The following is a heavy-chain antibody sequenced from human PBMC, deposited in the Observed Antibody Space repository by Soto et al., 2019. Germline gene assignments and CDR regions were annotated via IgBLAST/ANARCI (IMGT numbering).Heavy chain of an antibody. Sequence: EVQLVETGGGLIQHGGSLRLSCAASGFTVSSNYMSWVRQAPGKGLEWVSVIYSGGSTYYADSVKGRFTISRDNSKNTLYLQMNSLRAEDTAVYYCARVPISGSYADYWGQGTLVTVSS. J-gene: IGHJ4*02. D-gene: IGHD1-26*01. CDR2: IYSGGST. CDR1: GFTVSSNY. V-gene: IGHV3-53*02. CDR3: ARVPISGSYADY.